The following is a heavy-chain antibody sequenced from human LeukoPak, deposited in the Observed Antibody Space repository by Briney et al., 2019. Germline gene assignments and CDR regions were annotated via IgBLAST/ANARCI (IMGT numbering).Heavy chain of an antibody. CDR1: GFTFSSYW. V-gene: IGHV3-74*01. CDR3: ARGPSGWGSLDS. CDR2: INSDGSGI. Sequence: PGGSLRLSCAASGFTFSSYWMHWVRQAPGKGLVWVSRINSDGSGINYADSVKGRFTISRDNAKNTLYLKVKSLRAEDTAVYYCARGPSGWGSLDSWGQGTLVTVSS. J-gene: IGHJ4*02. D-gene: IGHD7-27*01.